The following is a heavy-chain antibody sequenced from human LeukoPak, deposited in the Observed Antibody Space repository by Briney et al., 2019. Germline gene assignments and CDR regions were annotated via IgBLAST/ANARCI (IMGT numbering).Heavy chain of an antibody. V-gene: IGHV4-34*01. CDR2: INHSGST. D-gene: IGHD3-22*01. CDR1: GGSFSGYY. J-gene: IGHJ4*02. Sequence: NPSETLSLTCAVYGGSFSGYYCSAVRQPPGKGLEWIGEINHSGSTNYNPFLKSRVTISVDTSKNQFSLKLSSVTAADTAVYYCARESYYDSSGYQPLDQWGRGTLVTVSS. CDR3: ARESYYDSSGYQPLDQ.